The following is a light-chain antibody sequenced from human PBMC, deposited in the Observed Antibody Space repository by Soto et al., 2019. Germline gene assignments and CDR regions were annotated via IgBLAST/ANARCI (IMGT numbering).Light chain of an antibody. Sequence: EVVMTQSPGTRSVSPWERSTRSCRASRSVTSNLAWYQQKPGQAPRLLIYGTSKRATGIPAGFSGSGSGTDFSLTISSLKSEDFAVYYCQQHSKWPITFGEGTRLEI. CDR1: RSVTSN. J-gene: IGKJ5*01. V-gene: IGKV3D-15*01. CDR3: QQHSKWPIT. CDR2: GTS.